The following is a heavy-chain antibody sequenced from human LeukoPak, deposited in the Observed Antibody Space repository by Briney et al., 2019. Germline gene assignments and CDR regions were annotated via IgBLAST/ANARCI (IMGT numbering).Heavy chain of an antibody. D-gene: IGHD2-15*01. J-gene: IGHJ6*03. V-gene: IGHV1-69*01. CDR1: GGTFSSYA. Sequence: SVKVSCKASGGTFSSYAISWVRQAPGQGLEWMGGIIPIFGTANYAQKFQGRVTITADESTSIAYMELSSLRSEDTTVYYCAAPPGVDYYYMDVWGKGTTVTVSS. CDR3: AAPPGVDYYYMDV. CDR2: IIPIFGTA.